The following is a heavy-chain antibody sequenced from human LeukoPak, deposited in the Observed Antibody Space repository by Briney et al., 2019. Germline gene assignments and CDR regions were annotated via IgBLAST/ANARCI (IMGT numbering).Heavy chain of an antibody. CDR1: GGSISSYY. CDR2: IHYSGNT. Sequence: SETLSLTCTVSGGSISSYYWSWIRQPPGKGLEWIGFIHYSGNTNYNPSLKSRVTISVDTSKNQFSLKLSSVTAADTAVYYCARDRDYWGQGTLVTVSS. J-gene: IGHJ4*02. V-gene: IGHV4-59*12. CDR3: ARDRDY.